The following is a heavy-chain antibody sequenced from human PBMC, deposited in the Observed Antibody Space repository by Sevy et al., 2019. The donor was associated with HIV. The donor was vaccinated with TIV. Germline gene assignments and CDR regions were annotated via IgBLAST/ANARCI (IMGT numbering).Heavy chain of an antibody. CDR3: ARGYSSSFSDWFDP. CDR2: INHSGST. J-gene: IGHJ5*02. Sequence: SETLSLTCAVYGGSFSGYYWSWIRQPPGKGLEWIGEINHSGSTNYNPSLKSRVTISVDTSKNQFSLKLSSVTAADTAVYYCARGYSSSFSDWFDPWGQGTLVTVSS. V-gene: IGHV4-34*01. CDR1: GGSFSGYY. D-gene: IGHD6-6*01.